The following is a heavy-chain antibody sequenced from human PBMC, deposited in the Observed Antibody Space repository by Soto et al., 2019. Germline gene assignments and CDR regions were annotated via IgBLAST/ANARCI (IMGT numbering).Heavy chain of an antibody. V-gene: IGHV1-3*01. CDR2: INAGNGNT. CDR3: ARGSEDSSILDAVAHAWFDP. D-gene: IGHD6-6*01. J-gene: IGHJ5*02. Sequence: ASVKVSCKASGYTFTSYAMHWVRQAPGQRLEWMGWINAGNGNTKYSQKFQGRVTITRDTSASTAYMGLSSLRSEDTAVYYCARGSEDSSILDAVAHAWFDPCGQGTLVTV. CDR1: GYTFTSYA.